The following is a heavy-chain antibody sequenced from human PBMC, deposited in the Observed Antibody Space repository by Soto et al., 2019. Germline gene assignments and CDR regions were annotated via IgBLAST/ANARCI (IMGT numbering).Heavy chain of an antibody. D-gene: IGHD4-17*01. CDR3: ARDVTTHISSHN. CDR2: IIPILGIA. CDR1: GGTFSSYT. Sequence: SVNVSCKASGGTFSSYTISWVRQAPGQGLEWMGRIIPILGIANYAQKFQGRVTITADKSTSTAYMELSSLRSEDTAVYYCARDVTTHISSHNWGQGTLVTVSS. J-gene: IGHJ4*02. V-gene: IGHV1-69*04.